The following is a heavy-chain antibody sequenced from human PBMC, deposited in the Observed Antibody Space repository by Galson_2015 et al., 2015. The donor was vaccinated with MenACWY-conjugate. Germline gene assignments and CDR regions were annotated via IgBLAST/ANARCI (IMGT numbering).Heavy chain of an antibody. J-gene: IGHJ4*02. D-gene: IGHD4-17*01. CDR1: GFSLSRYS. V-gene: IGHV3-48*04. CDR3: ARVGYGESVTPDDY. CDR2: ITSSNSTI. Sequence: SLRLSCAASGFSLSRYSMNWVRQAPGKGLEWISYITSSNSTIYYADSVKGRFTISRDNAKNSLYLQMSSLRAEDTAVYYCARVGYGESVTPDDYWGRGTLVTVSS.